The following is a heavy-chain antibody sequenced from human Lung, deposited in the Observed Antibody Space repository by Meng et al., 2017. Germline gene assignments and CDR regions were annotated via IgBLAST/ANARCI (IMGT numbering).Heavy chain of an antibody. CDR3: ASYPSREYYFDY. CDR2: INHSGST. Sequence: SETLSLTCAVYGGSFSGYYWSWIRQPPGKGLEWIGEINHSGSTNYNPSLKSRVTISVDTYKNQFSLKLSSVTAADTAVYYCASYPSREYYFDYWGQGTLVTVSS. CDR1: GGSFSGYY. D-gene: IGHD6-6*01. V-gene: IGHV4-34*01. J-gene: IGHJ4*02.